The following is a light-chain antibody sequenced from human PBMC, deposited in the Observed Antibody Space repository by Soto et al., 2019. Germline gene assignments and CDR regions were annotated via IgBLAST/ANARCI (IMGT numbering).Light chain of an antibody. J-gene: IGLJ7*01. CDR2: DVS. CDR1: SNDVGGYNF. V-gene: IGLV2-14*03. Sequence: QSVLTQPASLSGSPGQSITISCTGTSNDVGGYNFVSWYQQHPGKAPKLIIFDVSNRPSGVSNRFSGSKSGNTASLTISGLQAEDEADYYCSSYTRSSTTVFGGGTQLTVL. CDR3: SSYTRSSTTV.